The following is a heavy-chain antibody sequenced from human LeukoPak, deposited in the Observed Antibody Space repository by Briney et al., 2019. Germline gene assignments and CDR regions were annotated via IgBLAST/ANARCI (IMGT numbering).Heavy chain of an antibody. CDR2: IYSGGST. V-gene: IGHV3-53*01. D-gene: IGHD1-7*01. J-gene: IGHJ5*02. CDR3: AKVPNWNYLWFDP. CDR1: GFTVSSNY. Sequence: PGGSLRLSCAASGFTVSSNYMSWVRQAPGKGLEWVSVIYSGGSTYYADSVKGRFTISRDNSKNTLYLQMNSLRAEDTAVYYCAKVPNWNYLWFDPWGQGTLVTVSS.